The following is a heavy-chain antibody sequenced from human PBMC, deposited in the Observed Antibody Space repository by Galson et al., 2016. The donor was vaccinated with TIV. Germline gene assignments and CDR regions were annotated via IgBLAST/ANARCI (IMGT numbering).Heavy chain of an antibody. D-gene: IGHD3-3*02. CDR1: GFTLGGYG. CDR3: AREAFSTHNSYGFDV. CDR2: IWYDGSTK. J-gene: IGHJ6*04. Sequence: SLRLSCATSGFTLGGYGLHWVRQAPGKGLEWVAIIWYDGSTKFHGDSVTGRFTISRDTSTKTLYLQMNSLRVEDTGVYYCAREAFSTHNSYGFDVWGSGTPVTVSS. V-gene: IGHV3-33*01.